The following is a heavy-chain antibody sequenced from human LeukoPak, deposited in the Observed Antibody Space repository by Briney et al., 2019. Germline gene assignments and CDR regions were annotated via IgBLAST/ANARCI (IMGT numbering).Heavy chain of an antibody. CDR3: AKGSLYGELYYYYGTDV. V-gene: IGHV3-23*01. D-gene: IGHD4-17*01. CDR1: GFTFSSYA. CDR2: ISGSGGST. Sequence: GGSLRLSCAASGFTFSSYAMSWVRQAPGKGLEWVSAISGSGGSTYYADSVKGRFTISRDNSKNSLYLQMNSLRAEDTALYYCAKGSLYGELYYYYGTDVWGQGTTVTVSS. J-gene: IGHJ6*02.